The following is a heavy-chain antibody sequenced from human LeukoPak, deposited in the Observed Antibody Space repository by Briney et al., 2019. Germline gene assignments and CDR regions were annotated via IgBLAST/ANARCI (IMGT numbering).Heavy chain of an antibody. CDR2: IYTGGNT. D-gene: IGHD2-2*01. CDR3: AVDNRDY. J-gene: IGHJ4*02. CDR1: GGSVSSYY. Sequence: SETLSPTCTVSGGSVSSYYWSWIRQAAGKGLEWIGRIYTGGNTNYNPSLKSRVTISVDKSKNQFSLKLISVTAADTGMYYCAVDNRDYWGQGTLVTVSS. V-gene: IGHV4-4*07.